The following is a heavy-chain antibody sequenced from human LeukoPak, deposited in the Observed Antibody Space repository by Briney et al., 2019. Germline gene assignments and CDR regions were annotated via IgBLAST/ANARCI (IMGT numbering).Heavy chain of an antibody. CDR2: IYYSGST. CDR1: GGSISSYY. J-gene: IGHJ4*02. V-gene: IGHV4-59*12. D-gene: IGHD3-22*01. Sequence: SETLSLTCTVSGGSISSYYWSWIRQPPGKGLEWIGYIYYSGSTYYNPSLKSRVTMSVDTSKNQFSLNLTSVTAADTAVYYCTRELSGSQDSWGQGTLVTVSS. CDR3: TRELSGSQDS.